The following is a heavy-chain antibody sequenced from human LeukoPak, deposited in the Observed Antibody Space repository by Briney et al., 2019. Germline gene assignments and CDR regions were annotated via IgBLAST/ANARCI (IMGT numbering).Heavy chain of an antibody. D-gene: IGHD2-2*01. J-gene: IGHJ4*02. CDR2: ISGSGGST. V-gene: IGHV3-23*01. CDR1: GFTFSSYA. CDR3: AKDNIVVVPAAYIADY. Sequence: GGSLRLSCAASGFTFSSYAMSWVRQAPGKGLEWVSAISGSGGSTYYADSVKGRFTISRDNSKNTLYLQMNSLRAEDTAVYYCAKDNIVVVPAAYIADYWGQGTLVTVSS.